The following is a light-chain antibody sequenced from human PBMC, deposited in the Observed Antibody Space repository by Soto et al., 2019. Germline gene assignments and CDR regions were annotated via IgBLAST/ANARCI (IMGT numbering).Light chain of an antibody. V-gene: IGKV3D-15*01. CDR3: QQYHQWPPVT. CDR2: GAT. J-gene: IGKJ4*01. CDR1: QIINDN. Sequence: EVVMTQSPATLSVSPGERATLFCWASQIINDNVAWYQQKPGQAPRLLMYGATTRATDIPARFSGGQSGTEFTLTISSLQSEDSAVYYCQQYHQWPPVTFGGGTKVVIK.